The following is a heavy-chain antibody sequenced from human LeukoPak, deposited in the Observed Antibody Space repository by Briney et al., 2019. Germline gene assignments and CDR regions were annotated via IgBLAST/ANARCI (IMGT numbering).Heavy chain of an antibody. J-gene: IGHJ4*02. D-gene: IGHD2-15*01. CDR3: ARHPAGGGSCPSLFDY. CDR1: GYSFTSYW. Sequence: GESLKISCKGSGYSFTSYWIGWVRQMPGKGLEWMGIIYPGDSDTRYSPSFQGQVTISADKSISTAYLQWSSLKASDTAMYYCARHPAGGGSCPSLFDYWGQGTLVTVSS. CDR2: IYPGDSDT. V-gene: IGHV5-51*01.